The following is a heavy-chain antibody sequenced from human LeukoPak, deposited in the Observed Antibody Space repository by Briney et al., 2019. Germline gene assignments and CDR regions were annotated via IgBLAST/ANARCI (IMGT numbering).Heavy chain of an antibody. Sequence: GGSLRLSCAASGFTFSSYAIHWVRQAPGKGLEWVAVISYDGSNKYYADSVKGRFTISRDNSKNTLYLQMNSLRAEDTAVYYCAKSREDWFDPWGQGTLVTVSS. D-gene: IGHD1-26*01. CDR3: AKSREDWFDP. V-gene: IGHV3-30-3*02. CDR2: ISYDGSNK. CDR1: GFTFSSYA. J-gene: IGHJ5*02.